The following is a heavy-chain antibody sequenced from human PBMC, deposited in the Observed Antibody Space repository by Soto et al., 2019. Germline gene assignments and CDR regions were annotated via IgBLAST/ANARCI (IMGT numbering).Heavy chain of an antibody. J-gene: IGHJ6*02. Sequence: ASVKVSCKASGYTFTSHYMHWVRQAPGQGLEWMGIINPSGGSTSYAQKFQGRVTMTRDTSTSTVYMELSSLRSEDTAVYYCARDSRVYYDILTGYSRPYYYSGMDVRGQGTTVTVSS. CDR1: GYTFTSHY. CDR2: INPSGGST. CDR3: ARDSRVYYDILTGYSRPYYYSGMDV. D-gene: IGHD3-9*01. V-gene: IGHV1-46*01.